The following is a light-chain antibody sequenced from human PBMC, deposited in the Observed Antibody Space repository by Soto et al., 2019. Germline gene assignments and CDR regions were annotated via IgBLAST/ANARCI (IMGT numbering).Light chain of an antibody. J-gene: IGKJ1*01. CDR2: GAS. V-gene: IGKV3-15*01. Sequence: ETVMTQSPATLSVSPGERATLSCRASQSVNSDLAWYQKKPGQAPRLLIYGASTRATGIPARFSGGGSGTEFTLTISSLQSEDFAVYYCQQNNNRPRTFGQGTKV. CDR3: QQNNNRPRT. CDR1: QSVNSD.